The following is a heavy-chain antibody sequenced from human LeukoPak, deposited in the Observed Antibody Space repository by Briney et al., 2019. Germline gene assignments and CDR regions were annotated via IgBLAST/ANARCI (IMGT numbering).Heavy chain of an antibody. J-gene: IGHJ4*02. V-gene: IGHV1-69*05. CDR1: GYTFTSYG. CDR3: AREGIRYGTAMVPYFDY. CDR2: IIPIFGTA. Sequence: SVKVSCKASGYTFTSYGISWVRQAPGQGLEWMGRIIPIFGTANYAQKFQGRVTITTDESTSTAHMELSSLRSEDTAVYYCAREGIRYGTAMVPYFDYWGQGTLVTVSS. D-gene: IGHD5-18*01.